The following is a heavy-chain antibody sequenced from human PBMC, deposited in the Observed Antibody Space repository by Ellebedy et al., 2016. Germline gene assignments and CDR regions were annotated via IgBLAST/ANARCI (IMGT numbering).Heavy chain of an antibody. CDR2: IYYSGST. Sequence: GSLRLXXTVSGGSISNYYWSWIRQPPGKGLEWIGYIYYSGSTNYNPSLKSRVTISVDTPKNQFSLKLSSVTAADTAVYYCARLYGDYLKADYWGQGTLVTVSS. CDR3: ARLYGDYLKADY. D-gene: IGHD4-17*01. J-gene: IGHJ4*02. CDR1: GGSISNYY. V-gene: IGHV4-59*08.